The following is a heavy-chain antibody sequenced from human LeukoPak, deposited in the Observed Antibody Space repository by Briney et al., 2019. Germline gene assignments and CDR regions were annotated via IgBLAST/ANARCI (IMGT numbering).Heavy chain of an antibody. V-gene: IGHV3-30*18. D-gene: IGHD4-23*01. Sequence: GRSLRLSCAASGFTFSSYGMHWVRQAPGKGLEWVAVIWYGGSNKYYADSVKGRFTISRDNSKNTLYLQMNSLRAEDTAVYYCAKDDYGGNSLVYAFDIWGQGTMVTVSS. CDR3: AKDDYGGNSLVYAFDI. CDR2: IWYGGSNK. CDR1: GFTFSSYG. J-gene: IGHJ3*02.